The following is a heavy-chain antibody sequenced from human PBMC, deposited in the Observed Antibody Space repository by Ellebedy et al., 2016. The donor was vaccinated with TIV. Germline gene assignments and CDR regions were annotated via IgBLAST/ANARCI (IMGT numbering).Heavy chain of an antibody. CDR3: ARRECYSSSPLDF. D-gene: IGHD6-13*01. CDR2: IFHTGGT. V-gene: IGHV4-59*01. J-gene: IGHJ3*01. CDR1: GGSISNYY. Sequence: SETLSLXXTVSGGSISNYYWSCIRQSPGKVLDPIAYIFHTGGTHYNPSLTSRVTISLDPSKNQFSLRLSSVTAADTAVYYCARRECYSSSPLDFWGHGTMVTVSS.